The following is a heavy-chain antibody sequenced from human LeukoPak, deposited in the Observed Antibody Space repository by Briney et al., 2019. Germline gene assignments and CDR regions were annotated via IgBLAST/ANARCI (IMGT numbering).Heavy chain of an antibody. CDR1: GFTFSSYY. D-gene: IGHD5-18*01. J-gene: IGHJ4*02. CDR3: ASDRGYSLNPFDY. V-gene: IGHV3-30-3*01. CDR2: ISYDGSNK. Sequence: GGSLRLSCAASGFTFSSYYMHWVRQAPGKGLEWVAVISYDGSNKYYADSVKGRFTISRDNSKNTLYLQMNSLRAEDTAVYYCASDRGYSLNPFDYWGQGTLVTVSS.